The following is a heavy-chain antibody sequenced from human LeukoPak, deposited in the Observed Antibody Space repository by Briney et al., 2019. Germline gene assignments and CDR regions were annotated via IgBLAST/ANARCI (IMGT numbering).Heavy chain of an antibody. CDR2: VNGDGSST. V-gene: IGHV3-74*01. D-gene: IGHD6-19*01. J-gene: IGHJ4*02. CDR1: GFTFSTYW. Sequence: GGSLRLSCAASGFTFSTYWMHWVRQAPGKGLVWVSRVNGDGSSTNYADSVKGRFTISRDNSKNTLYLQMNSLRAEDTAVYYCAREGAGFDYWGQGTLVTVSS. CDR3: AREGAGFDY.